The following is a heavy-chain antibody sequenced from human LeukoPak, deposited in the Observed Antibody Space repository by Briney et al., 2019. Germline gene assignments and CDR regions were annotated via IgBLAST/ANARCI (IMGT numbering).Heavy chain of an antibody. Sequence: GESLRLSCTASGFTFSNFWMGWVRQAPGKGLEWVANIKQDETEKFYLGSVKGRFTISRDNAKNTLYLQMSSLRAEDTAVYYCAKDWGSGSYQPDAFDIWGQGTMVTVSS. CDR2: IKQDETEK. CDR3: AKDWGSGSYQPDAFDI. J-gene: IGHJ3*02. V-gene: IGHV3-7*03. D-gene: IGHD1-26*01. CDR1: GFTFSNFW.